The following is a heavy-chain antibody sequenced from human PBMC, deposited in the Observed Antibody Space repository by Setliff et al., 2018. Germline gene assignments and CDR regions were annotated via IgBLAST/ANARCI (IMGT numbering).Heavy chain of an antibody. J-gene: IGHJ5*01. V-gene: IGHV4-39*01. CDR1: GGSIINNNYY. CDR3: PSRTTGPGGWFDF. CDR2: IYYSGTT. D-gene: IGHD1-1*01. Sequence: SETLSLTCTVSGGSIINNNYYWGWIRQPPGKGLEWIGTIYYSGTTYYNPSLKSRVTISIDTSKNQFSLNFNSVTAADTAVYYCPSRTTGPGGWFDFWGQGSLVTVSS.